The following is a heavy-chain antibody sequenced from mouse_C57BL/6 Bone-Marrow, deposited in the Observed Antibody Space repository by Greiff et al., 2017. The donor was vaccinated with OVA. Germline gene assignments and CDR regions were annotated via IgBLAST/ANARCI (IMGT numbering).Heavy chain of an antibody. Sequence: VQLQQSGPERVKPGASVKISCKASGYTFPDYYMNWVKQSHGKSLEWIGDINPNNGGTSYNQKFKGKSTLTVDKSSRTSYMELRSLTSEDSAVYYCAASYYDYAYWGQGTTLTVSS. CDR2: INPNNGGT. D-gene: IGHD2-4*01. CDR3: AASYYDYAY. CDR1: GYTFPDYY. J-gene: IGHJ2*01. V-gene: IGHV1-26*01.